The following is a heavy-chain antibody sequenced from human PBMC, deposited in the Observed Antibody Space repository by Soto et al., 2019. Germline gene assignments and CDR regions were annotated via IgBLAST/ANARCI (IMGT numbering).Heavy chain of an antibody. CDR3: ATDYGDERFDY. V-gene: IGHV1-8*01. CDR2: MNPDSGNT. D-gene: IGHD4-17*01. Sequence: ASVKVSCKASGYTFTSYDINWVRQATGQGLEWTGWMNPDSGNTGYAQRFQGRVTMTRNTSISTAYMELSSLRSEDTAVYYCATDYGDERFDYWGQGTLVTVSS. CDR1: GYTFTSYD. J-gene: IGHJ4*02.